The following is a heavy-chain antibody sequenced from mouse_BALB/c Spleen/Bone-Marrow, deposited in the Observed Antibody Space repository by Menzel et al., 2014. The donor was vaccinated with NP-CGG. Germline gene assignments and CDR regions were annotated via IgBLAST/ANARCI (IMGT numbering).Heavy chain of an antibody. CDR3: ARGLGEIWGY. CDR2: IHPSDSES. Sequence: VQLQESGAELVRPGTPVQLSCKASGYSFTNYWTNWVKQRPGQGLEWIGMIHPSDSESRLNQKFKDKATLTVDKSSTTAYMQLSSPTSEDSAVYYCARGLGEIWGYWGQGTTLTVSS. D-gene: IGHD4-1*01. J-gene: IGHJ2*01. V-gene: IGHV1-74*04. CDR1: GYSFTNYW.